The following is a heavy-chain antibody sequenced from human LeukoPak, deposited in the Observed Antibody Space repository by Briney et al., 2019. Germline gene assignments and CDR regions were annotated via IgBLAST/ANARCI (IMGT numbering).Heavy chain of an antibody. J-gene: IGHJ4*02. V-gene: IGHV3-7*01. Sequence: PGGSLRLSCVVSGFTFNKYGMSWVRQAPGKGLEWVATMRQDGGEIYYVDSVRGRFTISRDNAKNSLYLQMNSLRAEDTAMYYCARIMDLLGVHFDFWGQGTLVTVSS. D-gene: IGHD2-8*01. CDR3: ARIMDLLGVHFDF. CDR2: MRQDGGEI. CDR1: GFTFNKYG.